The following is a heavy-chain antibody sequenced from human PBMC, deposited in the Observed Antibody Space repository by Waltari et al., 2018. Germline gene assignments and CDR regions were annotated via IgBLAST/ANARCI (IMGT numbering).Heavy chain of an antibody. Sequence: QVQLVQSGAEVKKPGASVKVSCKVSGYTLTELSLHWVRQAPGKGLEWMGGFDPEDGETIYAQKFQGRVTMTEDTSTDTAYMELSSLRSEDTAVYYCATEVVVPAAMAPPRGMDVWGQGTTVTVSS. CDR3: ATEVVVPAAMAPPRGMDV. V-gene: IGHV1-24*01. CDR2: FDPEDGET. CDR1: GYTLTELS. J-gene: IGHJ6*02. D-gene: IGHD2-2*01.